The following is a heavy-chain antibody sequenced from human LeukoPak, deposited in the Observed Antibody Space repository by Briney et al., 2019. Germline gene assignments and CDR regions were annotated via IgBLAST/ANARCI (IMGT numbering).Heavy chain of an antibody. CDR3: ARAMLIRRSVFDY. CDR2: IIPIFGTA. CDR1: GGTFSSHA. D-gene: IGHD2-21*01. J-gene: IGHJ4*02. V-gene: IGHV1-69*05. Sequence: SVKVSCKASGGTFSSHAISWVRQAPGQGLEWMGRIIPIFGTANYAQKFQGRVTITTDESTSTAYMELSSLRSEDTAVYYCARAMLIRRSVFDYWGQGTLVTVSS.